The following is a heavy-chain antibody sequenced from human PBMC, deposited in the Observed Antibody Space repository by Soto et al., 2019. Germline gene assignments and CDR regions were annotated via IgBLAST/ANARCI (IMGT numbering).Heavy chain of an antibody. CDR3: ARTGGMDV. V-gene: IGHV4-34*01. Sequence: QVQLQQWGAGLLKPSETLSLTCAVYGGSFSGYYWSWLRQPPGKGPEWIGEINHSGSTKYNPSLARRVTLSVDTSKNQFYLKMNSVRAADTAVYYCARTGGMDVWSQGATVTVSS. CDR2: INHSGST. J-gene: IGHJ6*02. CDR1: GGSFSGYY.